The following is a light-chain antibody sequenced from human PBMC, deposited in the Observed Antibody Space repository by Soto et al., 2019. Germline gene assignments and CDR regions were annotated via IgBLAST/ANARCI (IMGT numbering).Light chain of an antibody. Sequence: DILMTQSPSTLSASVGDRVTITCRASQSISSWLAWYQQKPGKAPKLLIYDASSLESGVPSRFSGSGSGTEFTLTISSLQPDYFATYYYQQYNSYSPTFGQGTKVEIK. CDR1: QSISSW. CDR2: DAS. J-gene: IGKJ1*01. V-gene: IGKV1-5*01. CDR3: QQYNSYSPT.